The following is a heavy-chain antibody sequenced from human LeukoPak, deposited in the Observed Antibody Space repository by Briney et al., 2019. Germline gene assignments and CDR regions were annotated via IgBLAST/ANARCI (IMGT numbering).Heavy chain of an antibody. V-gene: IGHV1-69*13. CDR1: GGTFSSYA. J-gene: IGHJ4*02. CDR3: ARGSVPYHGIVVAHFDY. Sequence: SVTVSCKASGGTFSSYAISWVRQAPGQGLEWMGGIIPIFGTANYAQKFQGRVTITADESTSTAYMELSSLRSEDTAVYYCARGSVPYHGIVVAHFDYWGQGTLVTVSS. D-gene: IGHD3-22*01. CDR2: IIPIFGTA.